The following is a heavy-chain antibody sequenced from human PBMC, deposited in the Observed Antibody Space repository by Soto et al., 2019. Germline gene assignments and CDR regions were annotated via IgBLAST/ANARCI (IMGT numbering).Heavy chain of an antibody. CDR1: GYSFTNYW. D-gene: IGHD6-19*01. CDR3: ARSRRGAYSSGWYSLSGYYNYGIDV. CDR2: IYPGDSDT. J-gene: IGHJ6*02. V-gene: IGHV5-51*01. Sequence: GESLKISCKGSGYSFTNYWIGWVRQMPGKGLEWMGIIYPGDSDTRYNPSFQGQVTISVDKSINTAYLQWSSLKASDTAMYYCARSRRGAYSSGWYSLSGYYNYGIDVWGQGTKVTVSS.